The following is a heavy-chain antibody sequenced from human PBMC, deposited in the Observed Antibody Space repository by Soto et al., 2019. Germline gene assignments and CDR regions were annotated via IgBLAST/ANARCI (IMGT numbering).Heavy chain of an antibody. CDR3: VRLAAGWLFDF. CDR1: GASVRSGSYH. D-gene: IGHD6-19*01. J-gene: IGHJ4*02. V-gene: IGHV4-61*01. CDR2: IYYSGST. Sequence: QVQLQESGPGLVKPSETLSLTCSVSGASVRSGSYHWSWIRQPPGKGLEWIGYIYYSGSTSYNPALKSRLTMSVDPSKNQFSLNLTSVTAADTAVYYCVRLAAGWLFDFWGQGSLVVVSS.